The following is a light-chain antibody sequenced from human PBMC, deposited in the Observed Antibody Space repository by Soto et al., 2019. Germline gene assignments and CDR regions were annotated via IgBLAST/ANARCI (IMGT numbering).Light chain of an antibody. CDR3: QTWGTGGVV. Sequence: QPVLTQSPSASASLGASVTLTCTLSSGHSSYAIAWHQQQPEKGPRYLMKLNSDGSHSKGDGIPDRFSGSSSGAERYLTISSLQSEDEADYYCQTWGTGGVVFGGGTKLTVL. CDR2: LNSDGSH. CDR1: SGHSSYA. J-gene: IGLJ2*01. V-gene: IGLV4-69*01.